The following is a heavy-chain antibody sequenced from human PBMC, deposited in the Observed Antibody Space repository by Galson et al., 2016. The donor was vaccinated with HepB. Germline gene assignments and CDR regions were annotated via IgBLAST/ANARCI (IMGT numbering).Heavy chain of an antibody. V-gene: IGHV3-23*01. D-gene: IGHD3-10*01. CDR3: AKVGRFGSGSFLKPFDS. Sequence: SLRLSCAASGFAFVNYAMNWVRQAPGKGLEWVSGISESGVIPYYATSVRGRSTISRDNSSNTLFLQMNSLRVEDTAVYYCAKVGRFGSGSFLKPFDSWGQGILVTVSS. CDR2: ISESGVIP. CDR1: GFAFVNYA. J-gene: IGHJ4*02.